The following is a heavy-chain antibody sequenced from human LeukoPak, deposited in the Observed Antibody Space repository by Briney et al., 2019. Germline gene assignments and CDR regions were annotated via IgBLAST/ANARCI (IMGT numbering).Heavy chain of an antibody. D-gene: IGHD3-3*01. J-gene: IGHJ3*02. Sequence: PGGSLRLSCAASGLTFDDYGMSWVRQAPGKGLEWVSGINWNGGSTGYADSVKGRFTISRDNAKNSLYLQMNSLRAEDTALYYCARGYDFWSGYYTVHEYDAFDIWGQGTMVTVSS. CDR2: INWNGGST. V-gene: IGHV3-20*04. CDR1: GLTFDDYG. CDR3: ARGYDFWSGYYTVHEYDAFDI.